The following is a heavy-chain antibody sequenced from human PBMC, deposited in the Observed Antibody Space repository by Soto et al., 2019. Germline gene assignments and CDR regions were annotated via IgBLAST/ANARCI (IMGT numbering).Heavy chain of an antibody. CDR2: IYYSGST. D-gene: IGHD6-13*01. J-gene: IGHJ5*02. CDR1: GGSISSGDYY. V-gene: IGHV4-30-4*01. CDR3: ARGGEYSSSWYWFDP. Sequence: QVQLQESGPGLVKPSQTLSLTCTVSGGSISSGDYYWSWIRQPPGKGLEWIGYIYYSGSTYYNPSLKSRVTISVDTSKNQFSRKLSSVTAADTAVYYCARGGEYSSSWYWFDPWGQGTLVTVSS.